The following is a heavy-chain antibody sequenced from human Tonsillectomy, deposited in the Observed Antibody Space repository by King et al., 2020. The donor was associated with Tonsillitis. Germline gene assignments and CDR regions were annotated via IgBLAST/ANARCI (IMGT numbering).Heavy chain of an antibody. CDR1: GGSISSGGYY. V-gene: IGHV4-31*03. CDR2: MYYSGNT. CDR3: ARNSWTFDY. D-gene: IGHD3/OR15-3a*01. Sequence: QLQESGPGLGKPSHTLSLTCPVSGGSISSGGYYWSWIRQHPGKGLEWIGYMYYSGNTYYNPSLKSRVALSVDTSKNHFSLKLSSVTAADTAVYYCARNSWTFDYWGQGTLVTVSS. J-gene: IGHJ4*02.